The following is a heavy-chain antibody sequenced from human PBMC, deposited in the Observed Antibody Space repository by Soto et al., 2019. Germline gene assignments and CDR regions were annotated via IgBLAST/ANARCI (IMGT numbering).Heavy chain of an antibody. CDR3: ARDPSTSYYFDY. CDR2: IYYSGST. Sequence: SETLSLTCTVSGGSISSSSNHWGWIRQHPGKGLEWIGYIYYSGSTYYNPSLKSRVTISVDTSKNQFSLKLSSVTAADTAVYYCARDPSTSYYFDYWGQGTLVTVSS. CDR1: GGSISSSSNH. J-gene: IGHJ4*02. V-gene: IGHV4-31*03.